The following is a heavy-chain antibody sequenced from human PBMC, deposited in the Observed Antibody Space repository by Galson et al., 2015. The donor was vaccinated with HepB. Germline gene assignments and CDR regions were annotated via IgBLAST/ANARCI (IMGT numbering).Heavy chain of an antibody. J-gene: IGHJ4*02. V-gene: IGHV1-18*04. CDR2: ISAYNGNT. D-gene: IGHD5-24*01. CDR3: ALSRDGYNWGY. Sequence: SVKVSCKASGYTFPSYGISWVRQAPGQGLERMGWISAYNGNTNYAQKLQGRVTMTTDTSTSTTYMELRSLRSDDTAAYYCALSRDGYNWGYWGQGTLVTVSS. CDR1: GYTFPSYG.